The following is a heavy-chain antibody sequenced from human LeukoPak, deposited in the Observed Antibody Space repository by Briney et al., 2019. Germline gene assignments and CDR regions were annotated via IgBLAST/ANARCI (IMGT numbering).Heavy chain of an antibody. CDR1: GYTFTSYG. CDR2: ISAYNGNT. Sequence: ASVKVSRKASGYTFTSYGISWVRQAPGQGLEWIGWISAYNGNTNYAQKLQGRVTMTTDTSTSTAYMELRSLRSDDTAVYYCARDKYCSGGSCRDYYYGMDVWGQGTTVTVSS. D-gene: IGHD2-15*01. J-gene: IGHJ6*02. CDR3: ARDKYCSGGSCRDYYYGMDV. V-gene: IGHV1-18*01.